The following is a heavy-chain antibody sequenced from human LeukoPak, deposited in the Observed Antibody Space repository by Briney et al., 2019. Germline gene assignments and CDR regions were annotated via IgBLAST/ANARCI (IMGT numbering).Heavy chain of an antibody. D-gene: IGHD3-3*01. CDR1: GFTVSSDY. CDR3: AREGGTGNPNNHYSKRGYDF. J-gene: IGHJ4*02. CDR2: IYSAGNT. V-gene: IGHV3-66*01. Sequence: PGGSLRLSCAASGFTVSSDYMTWVRQAPGKGLEWVAVIYSAGNTFYADSVKGRFTISRDTSQNALYLHMSSLRPDDTAVYYCAREGGTGNPNNHYSKRGYDFWGQGTLVIVSS.